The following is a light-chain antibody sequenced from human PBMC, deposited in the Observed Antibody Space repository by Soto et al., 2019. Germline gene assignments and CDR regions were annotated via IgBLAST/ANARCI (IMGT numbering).Light chain of an antibody. CDR3: CSSTGGTTPV. CDR2: EVG. Sequence: QSALTQPASVSGSPGQSITISCTGTSSDVGGYNFLSWYQHHPGMAPKLIIYEVGDRPSGVSNRFSGSKSSNTASLTISGLQAEDEADYYCCSSTGGTTPVFGTGTKLTVL. V-gene: IGLV2-14*01. J-gene: IGLJ1*01. CDR1: SSDVGGYNF.